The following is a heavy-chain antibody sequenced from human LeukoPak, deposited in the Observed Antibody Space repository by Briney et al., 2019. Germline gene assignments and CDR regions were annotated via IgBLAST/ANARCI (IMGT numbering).Heavy chain of an antibody. CDR1: GGTFSSYA. D-gene: IGHD5-18*01. Sequence: SVKVSCKASGGTFSSYAISWVRQAPRQGLEWMGRIIPILGIANYAQKFQGRVTITADKSTSTAYMELSSLRSEDTAVYYCARKGYSYDWGQGTLVTVSS. V-gene: IGHV1-69*04. CDR3: ARKGYSYD. J-gene: IGHJ4*02. CDR2: IIPILGIA.